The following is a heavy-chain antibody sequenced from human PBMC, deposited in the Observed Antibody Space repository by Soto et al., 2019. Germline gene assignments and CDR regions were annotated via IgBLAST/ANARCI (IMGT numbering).Heavy chain of an antibody. D-gene: IGHD1-1*01. V-gene: IGHV1-8*01. J-gene: IGHJ4*02. Sequence: QVQVIQSRAEVKKPGASVKVSCKTSGYTFTEYDINWVRQAPGQSPEYMGWVSPENKNAGYAPQFRGRVSMTTDTTISTAYLEVTNLTYEDTAVYYCEVTTGYWGQGTMVTVSS. CDR2: VSPENKNA. CDR1: GYTFTEYD. CDR3: EVTTGY.